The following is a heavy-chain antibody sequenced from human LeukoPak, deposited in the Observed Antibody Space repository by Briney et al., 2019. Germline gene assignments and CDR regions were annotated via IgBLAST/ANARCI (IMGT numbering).Heavy chain of an antibody. Sequence: SETLSLTRAVYGGSFSGYYWSWIRQPPGKGLEWIGEINHSGSTNYNPSLKSRVTISVDTSKNQFSLKLSSVTAADTAVYYCARGLPPRGGSSGYWGQGTLVTVSS. CDR1: GGSFSGYY. D-gene: IGHD2-15*01. J-gene: IGHJ4*02. CDR2: INHSGST. CDR3: ARGLPPRGGSSGY. V-gene: IGHV4-34*01.